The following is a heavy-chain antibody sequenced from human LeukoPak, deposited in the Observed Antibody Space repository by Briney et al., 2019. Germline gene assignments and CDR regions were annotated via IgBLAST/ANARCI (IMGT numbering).Heavy chain of an antibody. CDR2: INPNSGGT. J-gene: IGHJ4*02. CDR3: ARVGDWGSPACDY. D-gene: IGHD7-27*01. V-gene: IGHV1-2*02. CDR1: GGTFSSYA. Sequence: ASVKVSCKASGGTFSSYAISWVRQAPGQGLEWMGWINPNSGGTNYAQKFQGRVTMTRDTSISTAYMELSRLRSDDTAVYYCARVGDWGSPACDYWGQGTLVTVSS.